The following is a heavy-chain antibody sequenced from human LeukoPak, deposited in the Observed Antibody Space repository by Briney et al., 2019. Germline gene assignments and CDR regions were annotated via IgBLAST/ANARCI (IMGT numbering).Heavy chain of an antibody. D-gene: IGHD6-19*01. V-gene: IGHV3-30*18. Sequence: GRSLRLSCAASGFIFSSYGMHWVRQAPGKGLEWVAFISYDGSNKYYADSVKGRFTISRDNSKNPLYLQMNSLRAEDTAVYYCAKDKYSSGWWAMDYWGQGTLVTVSS. CDR2: ISYDGSNK. CDR3: AKDKYSSGWWAMDY. J-gene: IGHJ4*02. CDR1: GFIFSSYG.